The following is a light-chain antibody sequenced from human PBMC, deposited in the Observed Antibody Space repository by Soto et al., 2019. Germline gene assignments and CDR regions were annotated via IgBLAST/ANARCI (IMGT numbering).Light chain of an antibody. V-gene: IGLV4-69*01. J-gene: IGLJ2*01. CDR3: QTWGTGSVI. CDR1: SGHSTYA. Sequence: QLVLTQSPSASASLGASVKLTCTLSSGHSTYAIAWHQQQPEKGPRFLMKLNSDGSHRKGDGIPDRFLGSSSGAERYLTIPSLQSEDEADYYCQTWGTGSVIFGGGTKLTVL. CDR2: LNSDGSH.